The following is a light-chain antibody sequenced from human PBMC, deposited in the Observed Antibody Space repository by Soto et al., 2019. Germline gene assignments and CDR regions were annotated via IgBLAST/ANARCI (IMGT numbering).Light chain of an antibody. J-gene: IGLJ2*01. CDR2: DVS. Sequence: QSALTQPRSVSGSPGQSVTISCTGTSSDVGGYNYVSWYQQHPGKAPKLMIYDVSKRPSGVPDRFSGSKSGNTASLTISGLQAEEEADYYCCSSVGSYREVFGRGTKVTVL. CDR3: CSSVGSYREV. CDR1: SSDVGGYNY. V-gene: IGLV2-11*01.